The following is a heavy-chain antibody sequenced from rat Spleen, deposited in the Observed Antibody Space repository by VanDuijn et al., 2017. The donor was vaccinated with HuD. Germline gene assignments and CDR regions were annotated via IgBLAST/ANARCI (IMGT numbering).Heavy chain of an antibody. CDR2: IQSGGNT. CDR1: GFSLTSYH. Sequence: QVQLKESEPDLVQPSQTLSLTCTVSGFSLTSYHVHWVRQPPGKGLEWMGRIQSGGNTDYNSALKSRLSISRDTSKSQVFLKMNSLQTEDTAMYFCARSSPWFAYWGQGTLVTVSS. J-gene: IGHJ3*01. CDR3: ARSSPWFAY. V-gene: IGHV2-27*01.